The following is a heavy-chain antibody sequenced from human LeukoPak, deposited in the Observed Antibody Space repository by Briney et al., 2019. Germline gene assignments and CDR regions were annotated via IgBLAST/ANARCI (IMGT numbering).Heavy chain of an antibody. CDR3: ARGVKEVGRFYFYMDV. Sequence: SETLSLTCGVSAGSLSGFFWTWIRQPPGKGLEWIGEILHRGSSYYNPSLKSRVSLSVDTSTNQVSLNLTSVTAADAAVYYCARGVKEVGRFYFYMDVWGHGTAVIVSS. CDR1: AGSLSGFF. V-gene: IGHV4-34*01. D-gene: IGHD2/OR15-2a*01. J-gene: IGHJ6*03. CDR2: ILHRGSS.